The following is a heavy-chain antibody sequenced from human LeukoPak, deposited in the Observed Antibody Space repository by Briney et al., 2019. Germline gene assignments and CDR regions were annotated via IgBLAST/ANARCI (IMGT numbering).Heavy chain of an antibody. J-gene: IGHJ1*01. D-gene: IGHD1-1*01. CDR2: TNEHGSEK. V-gene: IGHV3-7*01. Sequence: GGSLRLSCAAPGLTLRGYWMSWVRQAPGKGLEWVANTNEHGSEKYYVDSVKGRFTISRDNAKNPLHLQMNSLRAEDTAIYYCTMNEHWGQGTLVSVSS. CDR3: TMNEH. CDR1: GLTLRGYW.